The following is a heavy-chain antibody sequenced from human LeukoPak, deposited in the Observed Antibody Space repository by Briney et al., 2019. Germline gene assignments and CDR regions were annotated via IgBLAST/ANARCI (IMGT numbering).Heavy chain of an antibody. V-gene: IGHV3-11*04. J-gene: IGHJ4*02. CDR2: ISSSGSTT. CDR3: ARDPGIAAAPYYFDY. Sequence: GGSLRLSCAASGFTFSDFYMSWIRQAPGKGLEWVSYISSSGSTTYYANSVKGRFTISRDNAKNSLYLQMNSLRAEDTAVYYCARDPGIAAAPYYFDYWGQGTLVTVSS. CDR1: GFTFSDFY. D-gene: IGHD6-13*01.